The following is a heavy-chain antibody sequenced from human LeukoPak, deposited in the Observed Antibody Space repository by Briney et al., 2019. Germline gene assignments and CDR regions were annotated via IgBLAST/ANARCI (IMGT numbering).Heavy chain of an antibody. CDR3: ARLAVAGTLL. V-gene: IGHV4-34*01. D-gene: IGHD6-19*01. CDR2: INHSGGT. CDR1: GGSFSGYY. Sequence: PSETLSLTCAVYGGSFSGYYWSWIRQPPGKGLEWIGEINHSGGTNYNPSLKSRVTISVDTSKNQFSLKLSSVTAADTAVYYCARLAVAGTLLWGQGTLVTVSS. J-gene: IGHJ4*02.